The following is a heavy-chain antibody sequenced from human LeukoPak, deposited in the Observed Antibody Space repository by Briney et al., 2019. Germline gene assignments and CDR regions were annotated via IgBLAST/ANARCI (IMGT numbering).Heavy chain of an antibody. Sequence: SQTLSLTCAISGDSVSSNSAAWNWIRQSPSRGLEWLGRTYYRSKWYNDYAVSVKSRITINPDTSKNQFSLQLNSVTPEDTAVYYCAREEREYCSSTSCYLYWFDPWGQGTLVTVSS. D-gene: IGHD2-2*01. CDR1: GDSVSSNSAA. V-gene: IGHV6-1*01. J-gene: IGHJ5*02. CDR3: AREEREYCSSTSCYLYWFDP. CDR2: TYYRSKWYN.